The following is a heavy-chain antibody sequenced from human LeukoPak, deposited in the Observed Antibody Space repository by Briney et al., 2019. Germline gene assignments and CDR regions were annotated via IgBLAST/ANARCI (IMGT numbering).Heavy chain of an antibody. Sequence: GGSLRLSCAASGIIFSNYAMSWVRQAPGKGLEWVSAISGSGGNTYYADSVKGRFTISRDNSRNTVYLQMHSLRAEATAVYYCAKTPRYCSGSSCYAGYFDLWGRSTLVTVSS. J-gene: IGHJ2*01. D-gene: IGHD2-2*01. CDR2: ISGSGGNT. CDR3: AKTPRYCSGSSCYAGYFDL. V-gene: IGHV3-23*01. CDR1: GIIFSNYA.